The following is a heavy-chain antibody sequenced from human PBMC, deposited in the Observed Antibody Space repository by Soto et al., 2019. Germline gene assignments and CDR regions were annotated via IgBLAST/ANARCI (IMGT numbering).Heavy chain of an antibody. J-gene: IGHJ4*02. CDR3: AHRLCDDSCYWDVDYFDY. Sequence: SGPTLVNPTQTLTLTCSFSGFSLSTTGVGVGWIRQPPGKALECLALIYWDDDKRYSPSLKSRLAITKDTSKNQVVLTMTNVDPVDTATYYCAHRLCDDSCYWDVDYFDYWSQGALVTVSS. V-gene: IGHV2-5*02. CDR2: IYWDDDK. D-gene: IGHD2-15*01. CDR1: GFSLSTTGVG.